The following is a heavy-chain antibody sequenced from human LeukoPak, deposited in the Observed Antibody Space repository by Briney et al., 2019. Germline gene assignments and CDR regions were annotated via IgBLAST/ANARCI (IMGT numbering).Heavy chain of an antibody. V-gene: IGHV1-2*02. D-gene: IGHD5-12*01. CDR2: INPNSGGT. CDR1: GYTFTGSS. CDR3: ARWLHPGDYFDY. J-gene: IGHJ4*02. Sequence: GASVKVSCKASGYTFTGSSMHWVRQAPGQGLEWMGWINPNSGGTNYAQKFQGRVTMTRDTSISTAYTELSRLRSDDTAVYYCARWLHPGDYFDYWGQRTLVTVSS.